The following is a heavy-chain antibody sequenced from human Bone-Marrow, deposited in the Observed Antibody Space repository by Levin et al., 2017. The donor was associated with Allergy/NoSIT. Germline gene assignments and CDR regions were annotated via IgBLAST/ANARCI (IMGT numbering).Heavy chain of an antibody. CDR2: FDPEDGQT. CDR3: ATDSPGAAAGIMDYYSMDV. D-gene: IGHD6-13*01. CDR1: GYTLTEVS. Sequence: GGSLRLSCKVSGYTLTEVSMHWVRQAPGKGLEWMGAFDPEDGQTMYAQKFQGRVIMTEDTSTDTAYMELSSLRSEDTAVYYCATDSPGAAAGIMDYYSMDVWGQGTTVTVSS. J-gene: IGHJ6*02. V-gene: IGHV1-24*01.